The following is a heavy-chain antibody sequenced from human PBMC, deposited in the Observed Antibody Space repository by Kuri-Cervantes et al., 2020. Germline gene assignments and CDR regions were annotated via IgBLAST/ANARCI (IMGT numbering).Heavy chain of an antibody. Sequence: SETRSLTCTVSGGSVSSGSYYWSWIRQPPGKGLEWIGYIYYSGSTYYNPSPKSRVTISVDTSKNQCSLELGSVTAADTAVYYCASLRITMVRVVIGGQYNGFDPWGQGTLVTVSS. CDR2: IYYSGST. V-gene: IGHV4-61*01. D-gene: IGHD3-10*01. CDR1: GGSVSSGSYY. CDR3: ASLRITMVRVVIGGQYNGFDP. J-gene: IGHJ5*02.